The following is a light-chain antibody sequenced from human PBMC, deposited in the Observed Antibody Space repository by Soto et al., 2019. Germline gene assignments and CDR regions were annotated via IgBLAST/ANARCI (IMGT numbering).Light chain of an antibody. CDR2: GAS. V-gene: IGKV3-20*01. CDR3: QQYGSSPWT. CDR1: QSVSSSY. Sequence: EIVLTQSPGNLSLSPGERATLSCRASQSVSSSYLAWYQQKPGQAPRLLIYGASSRATGIPDRFSGSGSGKDFTLTISILEPEDFAVYYCQQYGSSPWTFGQGTKVEIK. J-gene: IGKJ1*01.